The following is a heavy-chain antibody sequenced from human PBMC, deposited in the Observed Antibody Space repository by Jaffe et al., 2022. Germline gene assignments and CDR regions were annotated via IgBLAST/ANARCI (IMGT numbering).Heavy chain of an antibody. CDR1: GGSISSGSYY. J-gene: IGHJ3*02. CDR3: ARDLQYCSGGSCYLGAFDI. CDR2: IYTSGST. Sequence: QVQLQESGPGLVKPSQTLSLTCTVSGGSISSGSYYWSWIRQPAGKGLEWIGRIYTSGSTNYNPSLKSRVTISVDTSKNQFSLKLSSVTAADTAVYYCARDLQYCSGGSCYLGAFDIWGQGTMVTVSS. V-gene: IGHV4-61*02. D-gene: IGHD2-15*01.